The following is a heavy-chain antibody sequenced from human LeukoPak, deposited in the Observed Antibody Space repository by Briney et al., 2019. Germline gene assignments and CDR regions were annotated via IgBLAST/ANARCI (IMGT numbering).Heavy chain of an antibody. V-gene: IGHV3-74*03. CDR2: IVSDGSST. CDR3: VRHNYGVDY. D-gene: IGHD5-18*01. J-gene: IGHJ4*02. CDR1: GFTFSRYW. Sequence: EGSLRLAWAVAGFTFSRYWMQWVRQAPGKGLGWVSHIVSDGSSTTYADSVHGRIPPSTDKAKNTLYLQMNSLGAEDPAVYYCVRHNYGVDYWGQGTLVTVPS.